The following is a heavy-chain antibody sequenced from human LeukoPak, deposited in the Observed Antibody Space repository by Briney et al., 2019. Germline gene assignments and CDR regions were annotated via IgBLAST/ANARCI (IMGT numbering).Heavy chain of an antibody. Sequence: ASVKVSCKASGYTFTSYYMQWVRQGPGQGLEWMGLINPSGGSTSYAQKFQGRVTMTRDTSTSTVYMALSSLRSEDTAVYYCASGEYCSSTSCSPRIDAFDIWGQGTMVTVSS. D-gene: IGHD2-2*01. CDR3: ASGEYCSSTSCSPRIDAFDI. V-gene: IGHV1-46*01. J-gene: IGHJ3*02. CDR1: GYTFTSYY. CDR2: INPSGGST.